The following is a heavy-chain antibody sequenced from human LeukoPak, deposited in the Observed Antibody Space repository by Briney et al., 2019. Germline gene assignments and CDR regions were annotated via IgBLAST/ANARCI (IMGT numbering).Heavy chain of an antibody. Sequence: SETLSLTCAVSGYSISSGHYWGWIRQPPGKGLEWIGSIYHSGSTYYNPSLESRVTISVDTSKNQFSLKLSSVTAADTAVYYCARLRWLQSIDYWGQGTLVTVSS. V-gene: IGHV4-38-2*01. J-gene: IGHJ4*02. D-gene: IGHD5-24*01. CDR1: GYSISSGHY. CDR2: IYHSGST. CDR3: ARLRWLQSIDY.